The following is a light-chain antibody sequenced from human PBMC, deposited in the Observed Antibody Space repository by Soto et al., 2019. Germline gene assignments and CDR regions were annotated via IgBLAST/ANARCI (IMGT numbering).Light chain of an antibody. CDR3: IQRTHWTYT. CDR2: KVS. Sequence: DVVMTQSPLSLPVTLGQPASISCRSSQSLVYSDGNTYLNWVQQRPGESPWRLIYKVSNRDSGVPDRFSGSGSGTDFTLKISRVEAEDVGVYYCIQRTHWTYTFGQGTKREIK. V-gene: IGKV2-30*01. J-gene: IGKJ2*01. CDR1: QSLVYSDGNTY.